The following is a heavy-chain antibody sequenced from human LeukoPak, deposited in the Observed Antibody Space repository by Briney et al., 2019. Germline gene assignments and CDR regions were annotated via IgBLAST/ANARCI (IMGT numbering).Heavy chain of an antibody. D-gene: IGHD3-10*01. Sequence: SSGKVSCKASGGTFSSYAISWVRQAPGQGLEWMGGIIPIFGTANYAQKFQGRVTITADESTSTAYMELRSLRSEDTAVYYCAVAASGIFDYWGQGTLVTVSS. CDR1: GGTFSSYA. CDR2: IIPIFGTA. V-gene: IGHV1-69*01. CDR3: AVAASGIFDY. J-gene: IGHJ4*02.